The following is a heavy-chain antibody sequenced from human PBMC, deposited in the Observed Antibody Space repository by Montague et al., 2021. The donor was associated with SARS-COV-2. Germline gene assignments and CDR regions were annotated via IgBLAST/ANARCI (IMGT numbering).Heavy chain of an antibody. CDR3: ERKGSGRSDLAY. Sequence: SETLSLTCVVSVDSISTDNWWTSVRLPPEKLLVCVVEIYHTASTKYKPSLESRISMSVDKYWNQFSLRLTSVTAADTAIYYCERKGSGRSDLAYWGQGTLVTVSS. CDR1: VDSISTDNW. V-gene: IGHV4-4*02. J-gene: IGHJ4*02. CDR2: IYHTAST. D-gene: IGHD1-26*01.